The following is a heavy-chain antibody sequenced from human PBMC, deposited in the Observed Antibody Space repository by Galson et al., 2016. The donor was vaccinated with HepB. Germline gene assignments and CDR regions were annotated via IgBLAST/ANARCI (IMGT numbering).Heavy chain of an antibody. V-gene: IGHV3-7*03. CDR2: IKEDGSEK. CDR1: GFTLGGYW. J-gene: IGHJ4*02. Sequence: SLRLSCAASGFTLGGYWMNWVRQAPGKGLEWVAIIKEDGSEKYYVDSGRGRFTISRDNAKNSLSLQMNSLRAEDTAVYYCARGSGFLIDYWGQGTPVTVSS. D-gene: IGHD3-3*01. CDR3: ARGSGFLIDY.